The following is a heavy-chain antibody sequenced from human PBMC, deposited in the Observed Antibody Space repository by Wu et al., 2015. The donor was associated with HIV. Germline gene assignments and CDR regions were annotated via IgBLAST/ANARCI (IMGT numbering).Heavy chain of an antibody. CDR1: GFTFTSSA. CDR2: IVVGSGNT. J-gene: IGHJ6*02. D-gene: IGHD3-10*01. CDR3: ATSYYGSGSYPTFYYYYAMDV. V-gene: IGHV1-58*02. Sequence: QLVQSGPEVKKPGTSVKVSCKASGFTFTSSAMQWVRQARGQRLEWIGWIVVGSGNTNYAQKFQGRVAMTRNISTRTAYMELSGLKSEDTAVYYCATSYYGSGSYPTFYYYYAMDVWGQGTTVTVSS.